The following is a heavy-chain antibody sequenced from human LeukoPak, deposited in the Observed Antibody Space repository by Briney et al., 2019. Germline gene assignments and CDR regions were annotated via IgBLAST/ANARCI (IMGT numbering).Heavy chain of an antibody. D-gene: IGHD3-22*01. CDR3: ATYFLDTSARD. Sequence: ASVKVSCKASGYTFTGDYMFWVRQAPGQGLEWMGWINPNSGGTNYAQKFQGRVTMTRDTSISTGYMELSRLRSDDTAVYYCATYFLDTSARDWGQGTLVTVSS. CDR1: GYTFTGDY. CDR2: INPNSGGT. V-gene: IGHV1-2*02. J-gene: IGHJ4*02.